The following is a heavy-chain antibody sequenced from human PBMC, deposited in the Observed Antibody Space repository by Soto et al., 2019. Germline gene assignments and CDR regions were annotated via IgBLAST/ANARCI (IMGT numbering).Heavy chain of an antibody. D-gene: IGHD2-15*01. V-gene: IGHV6-1*01. CDR1: GDSVSSNSAA. J-gene: IGHJ5*02. CDR2: TYYRSKWYN. Sequence: TLSLTCAISGDSVSSNSAAWNWIRQSPSRGLEWLGRTYYRSKWYNDYAVSVKSRITINPDTSKNQFSLQLNSVTPEDTAVYYCARDATVYCSGGSCYSGWFDPWGQGTLVTVSS. CDR3: ARDATVYCSGGSCYSGWFDP.